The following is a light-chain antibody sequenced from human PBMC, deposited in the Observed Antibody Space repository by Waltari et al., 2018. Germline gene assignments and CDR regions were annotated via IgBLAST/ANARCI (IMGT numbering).Light chain of an antibody. CDR3: SSYISSDTLEL. CDR2: DVS. V-gene: IGLV2-14*03. Sequence: HSALTQPASVSGSPGQSITISCTGTSSDVGGYNYVSWYQQHPGKAPKLMIYDVSNRPSWVANRFSGSKSGNTASLTISGLQAEDEAEYYCSSYISSDTLELFGGGTSLTVL. J-gene: IGLJ2*01. CDR1: SSDVGGYNY.